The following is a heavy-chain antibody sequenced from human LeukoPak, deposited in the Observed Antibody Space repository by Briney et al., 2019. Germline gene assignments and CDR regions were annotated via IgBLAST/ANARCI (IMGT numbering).Heavy chain of an antibody. CDR2: IIPIFGTA. CDR3: ARDRGITGTTRYYYMDV. Sequence: SVTVSCTASGGTFSSYAISWVRQAPGQGLEWMGGIIPIFGTANYAQKFQGRVTITTDESTSTAYMELSSLRSEDTAVYYCARDRGITGTTRYYYMDVWGKGTTVTVSS. V-gene: IGHV1-69*05. CDR1: GGTFSSYA. J-gene: IGHJ6*03. D-gene: IGHD1-7*01.